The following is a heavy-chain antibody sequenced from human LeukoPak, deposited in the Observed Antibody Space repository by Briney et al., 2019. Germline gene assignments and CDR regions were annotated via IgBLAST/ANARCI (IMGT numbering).Heavy chain of an antibody. Sequence: SETPSLTCTVSGGSISSYYWSWIRQPPGKGLEWIGYIYYSGSTKYNPSLKSRVTISVDTSKNQFSLKLSSVTAADTAVYYCARQSHPSSSSWLLDHWGQGSLVTVSS. J-gene: IGHJ4*02. CDR1: GGSISSYY. CDR3: ARQSHPSSSSWLLDH. D-gene: IGHD6-13*01. V-gene: IGHV4-59*08. CDR2: IYYSGST.